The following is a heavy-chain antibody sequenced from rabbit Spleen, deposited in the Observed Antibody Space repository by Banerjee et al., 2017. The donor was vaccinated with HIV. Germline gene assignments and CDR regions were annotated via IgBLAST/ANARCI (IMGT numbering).Heavy chain of an antibody. V-gene: IGHV1S40*01. J-gene: IGHJ4*01. Sequence: QAPGKGLEWIGCIDLGSSGSTYYASWAKGRFTISKTSSTTVTLQMTSLTAADTATYFCARGGGYAGDGWNFNLWGQGTLVTVS. CDR3: ARGGGYAGDGWNFNL. CDR2: IDLGSSGST. D-gene: IGHD4-2*01.